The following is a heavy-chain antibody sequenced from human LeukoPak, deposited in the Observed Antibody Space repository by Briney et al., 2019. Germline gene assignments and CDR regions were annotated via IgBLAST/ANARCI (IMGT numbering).Heavy chain of an antibody. V-gene: IGHV3-48*04. D-gene: IGHD3-22*01. CDR3: VRVYDSSGYYSVSLGY. J-gene: IGHJ4*02. CDR2: ISSSSSTI. CDR1: GFTFSSYS. Sequence: PGGSLRLSCAASGFTFSSYSMNWVRQAPGKGLEWVSYISSSSSTIYYADSVKGRFTISRDNAKNSLYLQMNSLRAEDTAVYYCVRVYDSSGYYSVSLGYWGQGTLVTVSS.